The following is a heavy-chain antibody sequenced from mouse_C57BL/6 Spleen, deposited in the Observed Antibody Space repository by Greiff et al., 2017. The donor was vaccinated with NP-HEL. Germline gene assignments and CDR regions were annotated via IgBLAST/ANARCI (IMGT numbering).Heavy chain of an antibody. CDR1: GFNIKDYY. D-gene: IGHD1-1*01. Sequence: VQLKESGAELVKPGASVKLSCTASGFNIKDYYMHWVKQRTEQGLEWIGRIDPEDGETKYAPKFQGKATITADTSSNTAYLQLSSLTSEDTAVNYCARLDSITTVPFDYWGQGTTLTVSS. CDR3: ARLDSITTVPFDY. CDR2: IDPEDGET. V-gene: IGHV14-2*01. J-gene: IGHJ2*01.